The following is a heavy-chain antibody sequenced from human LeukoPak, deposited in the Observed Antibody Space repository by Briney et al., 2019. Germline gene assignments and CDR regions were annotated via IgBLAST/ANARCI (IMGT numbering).Heavy chain of an antibody. CDR3: VRDWDHFDFDS. J-gene: IGHJ5*01. Sequence: GGSLRLSCAASGFTFSSYWMSWVRQAPGKGLVWVSRIKGDGSLTIYADSVKGRFTVSRDNAKNTLYLQMKSLRAEDTAVYYCVRDWDHFDFDSWGQGTLVTVSS. D-gene: IGHD3-9*01. CDR1: GFTFSSYW. V-gene: IGHV3-74*01. CDR2: IKGDGSLT.